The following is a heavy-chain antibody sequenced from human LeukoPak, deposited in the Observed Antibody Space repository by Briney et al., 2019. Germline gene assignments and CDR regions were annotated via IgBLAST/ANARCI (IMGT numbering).Heavy chain of an antibody. CDR1: GFTFSSYG. Sequence: PGGSLRLSCAASGFTFSSYGMHWVRQAPGKGLEWVAVISYDGSTKYYADSVKGRFTISRDNSKNTLYLQMNSLRAEDTAVYYCAKDYGSGSFYYIDYWGQGTLVTVSS. CDR3: AKDYGSGSFYYIDY. V-gene: IGHV3-30*18. D-gene: IGHD3-10*01. CDR2: ISYDGSTK. J-gene: IGHJ4*02.